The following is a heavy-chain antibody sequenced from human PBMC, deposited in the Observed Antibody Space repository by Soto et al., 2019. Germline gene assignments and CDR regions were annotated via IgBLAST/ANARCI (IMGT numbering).Heavy chain of an antibody. CDR2: IYYSGST. J-gene: IGHJ5*02. CDR1: GGSISTYY. Sequence: PSETLSLTCTFSGGSISTYYWSWIRQPPGKGLEWIGYIYYSGSTNYNPSLMSRVTISVDRSKNQFSLKLSSVTAADTAVYYCARVPGPWGQGTLVTVSS. V-gene: IGHV4-59*12. CDR3: ARVPGP.